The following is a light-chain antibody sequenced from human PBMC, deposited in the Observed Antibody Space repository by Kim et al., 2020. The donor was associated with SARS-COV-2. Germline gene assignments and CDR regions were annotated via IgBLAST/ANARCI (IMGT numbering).Light chain of an antibody. Sequence: EIVLTQSPGTLSLSPGGRATLSCRASQSVSSTYLAWYQQKPGQAPRLLIYGASSRATGIPDSFSGSGSGTDFTLTISRLEPEDFAVYYWQKYGSSLTFGGGTKGDIK. V-gene: IGKV3-20*01. J-gene: IGKJ4*01. CDR1: QSVSSTY. CDR2: GAS. CDR3: QKYGSSLT.